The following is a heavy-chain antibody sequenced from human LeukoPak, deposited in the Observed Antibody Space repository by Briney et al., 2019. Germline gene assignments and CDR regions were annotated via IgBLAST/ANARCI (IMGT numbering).Heavy chain of an antibody. CDR3: ARQATRIAAAGTSIDY. CDR1: GFTFSSYA. CDR2: ISSNGGST. D-gene: IGHD6-13*01. V-gene: IGHV3-64*01. Sequence: PGGSLRLSCAASGFTFSSYAMHWVRQAPGKGLEYVAAISSNGGSTYYANSVKGRFTISRDNSKNTLYLQMGSLRAEYMAVYYCARQATRIAAAGTSIDYWGQGTLVTVSS. J-gene: IGHJ4*02.